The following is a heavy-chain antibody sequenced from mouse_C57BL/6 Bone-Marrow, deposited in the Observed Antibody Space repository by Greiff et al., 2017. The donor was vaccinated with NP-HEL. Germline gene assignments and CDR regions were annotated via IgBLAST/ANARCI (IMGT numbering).Heavy chain of an antibody. V-gene: IGHV5-2*01. D-gene: IGHD1-1*01. Sequence: EVKVVESGGGLVQPGESLKLSCESNEYEFPSHDMSWVRKTPEKRLELVAAINSDGGSTYYPDTMERRFIISRDNTKKTLYLQMSSLRSEDTAVYYGARHGFYGRSPWFAYWGQGTLVTVSA. CDR1: EYEFPSHD. J-gene: IGHJ3*01. CDR2: INSDGGST. CDR3: ARHGFYGRSPWFAY.